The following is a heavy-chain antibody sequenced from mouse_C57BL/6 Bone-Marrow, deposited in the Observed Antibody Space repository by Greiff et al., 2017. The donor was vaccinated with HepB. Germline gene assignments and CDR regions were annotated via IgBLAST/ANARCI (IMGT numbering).Heavy chain of an antibody. CDR1: GYTFTDYN. J-gene: IGHJ3*01. D-gene: IGHD1-1*02. CDR2: INPNNGGT. V-gene: IGHV1-18*01. CDR3: ARRGSWAGAD. Sequence: VQLQQSGPELVKPGASVKIPCKASGYTFTDYNIDWVKQSHGKSLEWIGDINPNNGGTIYNQKFKGKATLTVDKSSSTAYMELRSLTSEDTAVYYCARRGSWAGADWGQGTLVTVSA.